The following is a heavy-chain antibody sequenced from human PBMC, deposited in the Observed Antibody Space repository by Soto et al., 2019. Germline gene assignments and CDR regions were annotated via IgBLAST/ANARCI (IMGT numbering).Heavy chain of an antibody. CDR3: AKDFWVNSEYDFVSPFEF. D-gene: IGHD5-12*01. CDR2: IRARGDNI. Sequence: HPGGSLRLSCAASGFTFSDYAMSWVRQAPGKGLEWVSGIRARGDNIFYADSVEGRFSISRDDSRNILYLQMNSLRAEDTALYYCAKDFWVNSEYDFVSPFEFWGQGPLVTV. J-gene: IGHJ4*02. V-gene: IGHV3-23*01. CDR1: GFTFSDYA.